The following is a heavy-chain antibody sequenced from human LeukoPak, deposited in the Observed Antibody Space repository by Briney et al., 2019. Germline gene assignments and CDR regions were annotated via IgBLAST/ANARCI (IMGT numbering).Heavy chain of an antibody. CDR1: GYSFTSYW. D-gene: IGHD4-17*01. J-gene: IGHJ4*02. Sequence: GESLKISCKGSGYSFTSYWIGWVRQMPGKGLEWRGIIYPGDSDTRYSPSFQGQVTISADKSISTAYLQWSSLKASDTAMYYCARSYGDYEGSVYFDYWGQGTLVTVSS. CDR3: ARSYGDYEGSVYFDY. V-gene: IGHV5-51*01. CDR2: IYPGDSDT.